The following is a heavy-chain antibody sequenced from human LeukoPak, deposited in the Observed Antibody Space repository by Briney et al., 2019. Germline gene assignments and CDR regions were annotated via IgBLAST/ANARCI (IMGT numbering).Heavy chain of an antibody. Sequence: SETLSLTCTVSGGSINNNFYYWGWIRQPPGKGLEWIGSIYYSGSTYYNPSLKSRVTISVDTSKNQFSLKLSSVTAADTAVYYCAREEGNWNDASLDYWGQGTLVTVSS. D-gene: IGHD1-1*01. J-gene: IGHJ4*02. CDR3: AREEGNWNDASLDY. CDR1: GGSINNNFYY. CDR2: IYYSGST. V-gene: IGHV4-39*07.